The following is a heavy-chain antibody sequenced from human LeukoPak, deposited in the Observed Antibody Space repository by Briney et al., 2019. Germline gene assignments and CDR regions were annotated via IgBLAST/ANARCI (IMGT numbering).Heavy chain of an antibody. CDR1: GYTFTSYD. CDR2: MNPNSGNT. Sequence: ASVKVSRKASGYTFTSYDINWVRQATGQGLEWMGWMNPNSGNTGYAQKFQGRVTMTRNTSISTAYMELSSLRSENTAVYYCARVDGDWTDAFDIWGQGTMVTVST. V-gene: IGHV1-8*01. CDR3: ARVDGDWTDAFDI. D-gene: IGHD4-17*01. J-gene: IGHJ3*02.